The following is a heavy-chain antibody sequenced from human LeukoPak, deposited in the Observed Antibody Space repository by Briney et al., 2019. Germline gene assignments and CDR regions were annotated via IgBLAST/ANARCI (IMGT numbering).Heavy chain of an antibody. V-gene: IGHV3-7*01. CDR3: AREVMSYSGTYFPYYFMDV. CDR2: IKQDGSEE. D-gene: IGHD1-26*01. CDR1: GFTFSSYA. Sequence: GGSLRLSCAASGFTFSSYAMSWVRQAPGKGLEWVANIKQDGSEEYYVDSVKGRFTISRDNAKNSLYLQMNSLRAEDTAIYYCAREVMSYSGTYFPYYFMDVWGKGTTVTISS. J-gene: IGHJ6*03.